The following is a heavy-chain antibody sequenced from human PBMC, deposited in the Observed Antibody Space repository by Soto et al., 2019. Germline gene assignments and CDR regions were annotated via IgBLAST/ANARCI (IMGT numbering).Heavy chain of an antibody. V-gene: IGHV1-3*01. CDR2: INPAYGNT. D-gene: IGHD3-22*01. CDR1: GYTFSSNA. CDR3: ARIVYDSSGYNRYFDY. J-gene: IGHJ4*02. Sequence: GASVKVSCKASGYTFSSNAIHWVRQAPGQRLEWMGWINPAYGNTKYSQKLQGRLTITRDTSASTAYMELSSLKSEDTAVYYCARIVYDSSGYNRYFDYWGQGTLVTSPQ.